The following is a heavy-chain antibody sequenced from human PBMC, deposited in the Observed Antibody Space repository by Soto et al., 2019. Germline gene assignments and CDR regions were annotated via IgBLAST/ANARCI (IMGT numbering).Heavy chain of an antibody. Sequence: GGSLRLSCAASGFTFSSYGMHWVRQAPGKGLEWVAVISYDGNNKNYADSVKGRFTISRDNSKNTLYLQMNSLRADDTAVYNCARGFSAGKGSPPDYWGQGTLVTVSS. V-gene: IGHV3-30*03. D-gene: IGHD3-10*01. CDR2: ISYDGNNK. J-gene: IGHJ4*02. CDR3: ARGFSAGKGSPPDY. CDR1: GFTFSSYG.